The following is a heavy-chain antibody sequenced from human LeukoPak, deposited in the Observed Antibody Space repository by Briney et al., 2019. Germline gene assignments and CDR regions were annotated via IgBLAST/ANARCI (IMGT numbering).Heavy chain of an antibody. CDR1: GESFSGYY. J-gene: IGHJ4*02. D-gene: IGHD3-22*01. CDR3: ARDEYYYDSRGYSYYFDY. Sequence: SETLSLTCAVYGESFSGYYWNWIRQPPGKGLEWIGEINHSGSTNYNPSLKSRVTISVDTSKNQFSLRLSSVTAADTAVYYCARDEYYYDSRGYSYYFDYWGQGTLVTVSS. V-gene: IGHV4-34*01. CDR2: INHSGST.